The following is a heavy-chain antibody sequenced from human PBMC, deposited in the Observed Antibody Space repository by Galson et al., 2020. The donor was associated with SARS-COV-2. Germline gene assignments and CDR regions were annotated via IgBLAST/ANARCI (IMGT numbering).Heavy chain of an antibody. CDR3: AKRVCGAECAGWDY. CDR1: GFTFSNFA. CDR2: IHDTGGAT. Sequence: GGSLRLSCAASGFTFSNFAMSWVRQAPGKGLEWVSRIHDTGGATYYADSVKGRFTIPRDNIKNTLCLQMNNLRVEDTAIYYCAKRVCGAECAGWDYWSQGIQGTVSS. V-gene: IGHV3-23*01. J-gene: IGHJ4*02. D-gene: IGHD1-26*01.